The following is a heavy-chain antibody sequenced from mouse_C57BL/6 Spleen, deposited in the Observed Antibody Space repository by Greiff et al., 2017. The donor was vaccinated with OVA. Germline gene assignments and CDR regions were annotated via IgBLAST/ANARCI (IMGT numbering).Heavy chain of an antibody. Sequence: VQLQQSGAELVRPGASVKLSCKASGYTFTDYYINWVKQRPGQGLEWIARIYPGSGNTYYNEKFKGKATLTAEKSSSTAYMQLSSLTSEDSAVYFCARRASSGYDYAMDYWGQGTSVTVSS. CDR2: IYPGSGNT. CDR1: GYTFTDYY. CDR3: ARRASSGYDYAMDY. D-gene: IGHD3-2*02. J-gene: IGHJ4*01. V-gene: IGHV1-76*01.